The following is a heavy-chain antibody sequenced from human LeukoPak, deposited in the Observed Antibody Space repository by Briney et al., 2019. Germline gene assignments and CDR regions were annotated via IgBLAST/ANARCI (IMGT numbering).Heavy chain of an antibody. V-gene: IGHV4-31*03. CDR3: ASSITIFGVVIYY. CDR2: IYYSGST. D-gene: IGHD3-3*01. CDR1: GGSISSGGYY. J-gene: IGHJ4*02. Sequence: SETLSLTCTVSGGSISSGGYYWSWTRQHPGKGLERIGYIYYSGSTYYNPSLKSRVTISVDTSKNQFSLKLSSVTAADTAVYYCASSITIFGVVIYYWGQGTLVTVSS.